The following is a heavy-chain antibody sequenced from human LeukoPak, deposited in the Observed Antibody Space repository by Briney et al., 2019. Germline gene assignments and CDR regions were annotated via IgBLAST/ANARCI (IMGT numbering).Heavy chain of an antibody. CDR2: INPNSGGT. V-gene: IGHV1-2*02. Sequence: GASVKVSCKASGYTFTGYYMHWVRQAPGEGLEWMGWINPNSGGTNYAQKFQGRVTMTRDTSISTAYMELSSLRSEDTAVYYCARDADGYNYRGFDYWGQGTLLTVSS. CDR3: ARDADGYNYRGFDY. CDR1: GYTFTGYY. D-gene: IGHD5-24*01. J-gene: IGHJ4*02.